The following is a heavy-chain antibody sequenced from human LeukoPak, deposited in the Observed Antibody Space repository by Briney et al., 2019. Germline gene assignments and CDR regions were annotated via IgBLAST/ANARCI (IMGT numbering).Heavy chain of an antibody. J-gene: IGHJ4*02. V-gene: IGHV3-73*01. Sequence: GRSIRLSCAASGFILSACAMHWVRQPSAKWTEWVGRIRSKANTCATASAASVKGSVTICRDESPNTACVPMKRLKPQDMAVYYCTRLYYYDSPRGYWGQGTLVTVSS. CDR3: TRLYYYDSPRGY. D-gene: IGHD3-22*01. CDR2: IRSKANTCAT. CDR1: GFILSACA.